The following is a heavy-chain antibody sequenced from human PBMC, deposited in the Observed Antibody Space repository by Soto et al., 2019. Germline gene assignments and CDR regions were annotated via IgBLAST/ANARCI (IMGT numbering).Heavy chain of an antibody. V-gene: IGHV1-46*01. CDR2: INPSGGST. D-gene: IGHD3-3*01. CDR1: GYTFTSYY. J-gene: IGHJ4*02. Sequence: GASVKVSCMASGYTFTSYYMHWVRQAPGQGLEWMGIINPSGGSTSYAQKFQGRVTMTRDTSTSTVSMELSSLRSEDTAVYHCVTELFWSGTPDGFDYWGQGTLVTVSS. CDR3: VTELFWSGTPDGFDY.